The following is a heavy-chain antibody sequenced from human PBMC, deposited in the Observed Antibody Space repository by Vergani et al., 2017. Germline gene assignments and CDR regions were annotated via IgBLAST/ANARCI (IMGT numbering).Heavy chain of an antibody. CDR2: IYYNGRT. V-gene: IGHV4-59*01. D-gene: IGHD6-13*01. CDR1: GGSLTPYY. Sequence: QVRLQESGPGLVRPSETLSLTCTVSGGSLTPYYWSWIRQSPGKGLEWIGNIYYNGRTKYNPSLKSRATISADTSKDQFSLRLTSMTAADTAVYYCARGGDSSSSWYDYWGQGTLVTVSS. CDR3: ARGGDSSSSWYDY. J-gene: IGHJ4*02.